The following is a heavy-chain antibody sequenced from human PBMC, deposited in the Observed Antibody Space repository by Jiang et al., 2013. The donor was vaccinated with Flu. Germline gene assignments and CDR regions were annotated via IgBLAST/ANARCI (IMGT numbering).Heavy chain of an antibody. J-gene: IGHJ4*02. Sequence: GPGLVKPSQTLSLTCTVSGGSISSGDSYWNWIRQLPGKGLEWIGYIYFIENTHYNPSLKSRLTISVDTSKNQFSLKLTSVTAADTAVYYCARGNSAYVGGFDYWGQGTLVTVSS. CDR2: IYFIENT. CDR3: ARGNSAYVGGFDY. V-gene: IGHV4-31*03. D-gene: IGHD5-12*01. CDR1: GGSISSGDSY.